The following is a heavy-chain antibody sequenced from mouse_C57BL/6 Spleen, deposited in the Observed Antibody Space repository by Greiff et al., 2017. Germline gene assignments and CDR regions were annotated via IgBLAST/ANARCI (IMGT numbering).Heavy chain of an antibody. D-gene: IGHD1-1*01. V-gene: IGHV14-3*01. CDR2: IDPANGNT. CDR1: GFNIKNTY. CDR3: ARRYYGSSYYFDY. Sequence: VQLKESVAELVRPGASVKLSCTASGFNIKNTYMHWVKQRPEQGLEWIGRIDPANGNTKYAPKFQGKATITADTSSNTAYLQLSSLTSEDTAIYYCARRYYGSSYYFDYWGQGTTLTVSS. J-gene: IGHJ2*01.